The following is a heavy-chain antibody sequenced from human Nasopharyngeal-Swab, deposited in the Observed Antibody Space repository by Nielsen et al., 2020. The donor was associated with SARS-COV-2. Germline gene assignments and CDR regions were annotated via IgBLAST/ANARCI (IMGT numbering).Heavy chain of an antibody. CDR3: AKEGATGWFDP. Sequence: SETLSLTCTVSGVSITSHSWSWIRQPPGKGLEWIGYISHNSGTSYNPSLKSRVTMFMDTSKNQFSLRLTSVTAADTAVYYCAKEGATGWFDPCGQGTLVTVSS. CDR1: GVSITSHS. J-gene: IGHJ5*02. V-gene: IGHV4-59*11. CDR2: ISHNSGT.